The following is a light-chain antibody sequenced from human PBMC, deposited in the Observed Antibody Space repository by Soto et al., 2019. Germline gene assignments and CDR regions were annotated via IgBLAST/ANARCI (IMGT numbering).Light chain of an antibody. J-gene: IGKJ5*01. CDR2: DAS. CDR1: QTFSSH. CDR3: QQRSNWPPVIT. V-gene: IGKV3-11*01. Sequence: EIVLTQSPATLSLSPGERATLSCSARQTFSSHLAWYQQKPGQAPRLLIYDASKRATGIPARFSGRGSGTDFTRAISSLEPEDFAVYYCQQRSNWPPVITFGQGTRLEIK.